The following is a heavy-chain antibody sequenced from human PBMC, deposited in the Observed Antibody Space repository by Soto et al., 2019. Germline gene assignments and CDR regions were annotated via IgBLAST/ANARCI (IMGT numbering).Heavy chain of an antibody. J-gene: IGHJ4*02. CDR3: ATLGGRDIVVVGAAVY. CDR2: ISGSGGST. Sequence: EVQLLESGGGLVQPGGSLRLSCAASGFTFSSYAMSWVRQAPGKGLEWVSAISGSGGSTYYADSVKGRFTISRDNSKNTLYLQMNSLRAEDTAVYYCATLGGRDIVVVGAAVYWGQGTLVTVSS. V-gene: IGHV3-23*01. CDR1: GFTFSSYA. D-gene: IGHD2-15*01.